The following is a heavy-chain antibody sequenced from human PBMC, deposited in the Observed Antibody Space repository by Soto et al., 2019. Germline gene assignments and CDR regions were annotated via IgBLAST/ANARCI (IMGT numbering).Heavy chain of an antibody. D-gene: IGHD6-19*01. CDR2: ITPFNGNT. V-gene: IGHV1-45*02. J-gene: IGHJ3*02. CDR3: ASAYSSGFGAFDI. CDR1: GYTFTYRY. Sequence: QMQLVQSGAEVKKTGSSVKVSCKASGYTFTYRYLHWVRQAPGQALEWTGWITPFNGNTNYAQKFQERVTITSDRSMSTAYMELSSLRSEDTAMYYCASAYSSGFGAFDIWGQGTMVTVSS.